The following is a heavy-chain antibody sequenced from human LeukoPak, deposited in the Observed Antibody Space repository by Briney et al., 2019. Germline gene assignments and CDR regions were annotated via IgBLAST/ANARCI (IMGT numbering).Heavy chain of an antibody. Sequence: GGSLRLSCAASGFTFSNYKMTRVRQAPGKGLEWVSYISDSGSYIYYGHSVKGRFTISRDNGKNLLYLQMNSLRAEDTAVYYCASSYYFGSRTFFPEVNLDVWGQGTTVTVSS. V-gene: IGHV3-21*06. CDR2: ISDSGSYI. J-gene: IGHJ6*02. CDR3: ASSYYFGSRTFFPEVNLDV. D-gene: IGHD3-10*01. CDR1: GFTFSNYK.